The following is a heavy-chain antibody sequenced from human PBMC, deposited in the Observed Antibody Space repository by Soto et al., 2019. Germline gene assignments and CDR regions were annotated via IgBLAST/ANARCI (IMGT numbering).Heavy chain of an antibody. CDR1: GFKLSMYS. J-gene: IGHJ6*02. CDR2: IPQEGSDG. D-gene: IGHD2-21*02. V-gene: IGHV3-7*03. CDR3: ARDQLILPAHDFFYGSDV. Sequence: DVQLEESGGGLVQPGESLRLSCEVSGFKLSMYSMTLVRQAPGKGLEWVAKIPQEGSDGHYVDSVKGRFTISRDNAKNSVYLQMKSLRAEDTAVYYCARDQLILPAHDFFYGSDVWGQGAKVTVSS.